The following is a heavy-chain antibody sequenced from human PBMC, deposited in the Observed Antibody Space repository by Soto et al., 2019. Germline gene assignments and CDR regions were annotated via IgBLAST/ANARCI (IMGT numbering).Heavy chain of an antibody. CDR3: ARVYLXELSPIIWYYYYYGMDV. V-gene: IGHV1-18*01. Sequence: ASVKVSCKASGYTFTSYGISWVRQAPGQGLEWTGWISAYNGNTNYAQKLQGRVTMTTATSTSTAYMELRSLRSDDTAVYYCARVYLXELSPIIWYYYYYGMDVWGRGTTVTVSS. J-gene: IGHJ6*02. CDR1: GYTFTSYG. CDR2: ISAYNGNT. D-gene: IGHD3-16*02.